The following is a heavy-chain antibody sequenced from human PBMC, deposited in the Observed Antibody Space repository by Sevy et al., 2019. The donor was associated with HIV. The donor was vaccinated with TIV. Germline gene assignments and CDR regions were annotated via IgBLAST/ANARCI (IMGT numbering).Heavy chain of an antibody. CDR3: GRGPNDPYD. Sequence: GGSLRLSCTVSGFIVNYNYISWVRQAPGKGLEWISVIYSNGRTDYADSVKGRFAISRDNSKNMFYLQMNSLRAEDTAVYYCGRGPNDPYDLGPGTMVTVSS. CDR2: IYSNGRT. J-gene: IGHJ4*02. CDR1: GFIVNYNY. D-gene: IGHD1-1*01. V-gene: IGHV3-53*01.